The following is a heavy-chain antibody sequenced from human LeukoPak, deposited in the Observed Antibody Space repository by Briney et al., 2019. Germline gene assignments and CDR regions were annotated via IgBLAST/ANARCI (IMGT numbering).Heavy chain of an antibody. CDR2: IGWNSGSI. D-gene: IGHD5-24*01. CDR3: AKEGERDGYFDY. Sequence: GRSLRLSCAASGFTFDDYAMHWVQQAPGKGLEWVSGIGWNSGSIGYADSVKGRFTISRDNAKNSLYLQMNSLRAEDTALYYCAKEGERDGYFDYWGQGTLVTVSS. J-gene: IGHJ4*02. CDR1: GFTFDDYA. V-gene: IGHV3-9*01.